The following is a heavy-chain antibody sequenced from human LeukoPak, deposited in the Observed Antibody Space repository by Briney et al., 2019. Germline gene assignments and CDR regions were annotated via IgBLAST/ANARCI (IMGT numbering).Heavy chain of an antibody. CDR2: IYHSGRT. CDR1: GYSINSAYY. V-gene: IGHV4-38-2*02. J-gene: IGHJ4*02. D-gene: IGHD4-17*01. CDR3: ARRVMVTTDYFDY. Sequence: PSETLSLTCTVSGYSINSAYYWGWIRQPPGKGLQWIGSIYHSGRTHYNPSLKSRVTISVDTSKNKFSLKLSSVTAADTAVYYCARRVMVTTDYFDYWGQGTLVTVSS.